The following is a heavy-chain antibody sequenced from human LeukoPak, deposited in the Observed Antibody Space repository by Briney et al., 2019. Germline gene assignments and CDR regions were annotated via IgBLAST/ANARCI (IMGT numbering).Heavy chain of an antibody. CDR3: AKEEVPNDY. V-gene: IGHV3-23*01. J-gene: IGHJ4*02. D-gene: IGHD2-2*01. CDR2: ISRMGFTT. CDR1: GFTLSSNA. Sequence: PGGSLRLSCAVSGFTLSSNAMCWVRQAPGKGLEWVSGISRMGFTTYYADSVKGRFTISRDTSKNTLYLQMNTLRPDDTAVYYCAKEEVPNDYWGQGTLVTVSS.